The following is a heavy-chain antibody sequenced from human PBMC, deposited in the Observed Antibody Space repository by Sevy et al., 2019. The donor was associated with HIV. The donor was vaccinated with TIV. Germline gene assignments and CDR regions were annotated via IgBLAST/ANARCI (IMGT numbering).Heavy chain of an antibody. J-gene: IGHJ4*02. CDR3: ARELSSGWYLVGFDY. CDR1: GYTFTSYD. V-gene: IGHV1-8*03. Sequence: ASVKVSCKASGYTFTSYDINWVRQATGQGLEWMGWMNPNSGNTGYAQKFQGRVTITRNTSISTAYMELSSLRSEDTAGYYCARELSSGWYLVGFDYWGQGTLVTVSS. D-gene: IGHD6-19*01. CDR2: MNPNSGNT.